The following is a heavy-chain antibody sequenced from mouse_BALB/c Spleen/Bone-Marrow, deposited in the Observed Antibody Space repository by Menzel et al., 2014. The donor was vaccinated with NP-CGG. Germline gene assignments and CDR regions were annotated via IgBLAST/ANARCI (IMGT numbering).Heavy chain of an antibody. CDR1: GYAFTNYL. J-gene: IGHJ4*01. CDR3: ARWDYAMDY. V-gene: IGHV1-54*01. Sequence: QVQLQQSGAELVRPGTSVKVSCKASGYAFTNYLIGWVKQRPGQGLEWIGVINPGSGGTNYDEEFKGKATLTADKSSSTAYMQLSSLTSDDSAVYFCARWDYAMDYWGQGTSVTVSS. CDR2: INPGSGGT.